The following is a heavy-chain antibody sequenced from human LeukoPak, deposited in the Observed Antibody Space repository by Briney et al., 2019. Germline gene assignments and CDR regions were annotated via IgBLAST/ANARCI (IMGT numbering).Heavy chain of an antibody. V-gene: IGHV1-2*02. Sequence: ASVKVSSKASGYTFTGYYIHWVRQAPGQGLEWMGWINPNSGGTNYAQKFQGRVTMTRDTSISTAYMELSRLRSDDTAVYYCARALPYEFYYYYMDVWGKGTTVTVSS. J-gene: IGHJ6*03. D-gene: IGHD3/OR15-3a*01. CDR1: GYTFTGYY. CDR3: ARALPYEFYYYYMDV. CDR2: INPNSGGT.